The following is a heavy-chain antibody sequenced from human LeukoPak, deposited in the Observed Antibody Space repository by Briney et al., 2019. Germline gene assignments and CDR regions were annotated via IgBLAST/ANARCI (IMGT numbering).Heavy chain of an antibody. D-gene: IGHD6-19*01. J-gene: IGHJ4*02. Sequence: PGGSLRLSCAASGFTFSSYGMHWVRQAPGKGLEWVAFIRYDGSNKYYADSVKGRFTISRGNSENTLYLQMNSLRAEDTAVYYCARRTYSSGWYRYYFDYWGQGTLVTVSS. CDR2: IRYDGSNK. CDR1: GFTFSSYG. CDR3: ARRTYSSGWYRYYFDY. V-gene: IGHV3-30*02.